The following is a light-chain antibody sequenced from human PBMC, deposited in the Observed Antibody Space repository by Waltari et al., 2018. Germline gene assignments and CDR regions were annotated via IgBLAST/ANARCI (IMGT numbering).Light chain of an antibody. Sequence: EIVLTQSPGTLSLSPGERATLSCRASQSVNNYLAWFQQKPGQAPRLLIHGASSRATGIPDRISGSGSGTDFTLTISGLEPQDFAVYYCQQYSSSHLTFGPGTKVDIK. J-gene: IGKJ3*01. CDR3: QQYSSSHLT. V-gene: IGKV3-20*01. CDR1: QSVNNY. CDR2: GAS.